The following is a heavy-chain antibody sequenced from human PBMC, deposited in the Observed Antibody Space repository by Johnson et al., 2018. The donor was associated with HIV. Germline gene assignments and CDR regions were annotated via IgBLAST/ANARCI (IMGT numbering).Heavy chain of an antibody. D-gene: IGHD3-10*01. CDR3: ARDRFGSGRPNAFDM. CDR2: MSYDGSKA. Sequence: QVQLVESGGGVVQPGRSLRLSCAASGFSLSDYAIHWVRQAPVKGLEWVGVMSYDGSKATYADSVKGRFTISRDNSKNTVYLQMNTLRPEDTAVYYCARDRFGSGRPNAFDMWGQGTMVTVSS. CDR1: GFSLSDYA. J-gene: IGHJ3*02. V-gene: IGHV3-30-3*01.